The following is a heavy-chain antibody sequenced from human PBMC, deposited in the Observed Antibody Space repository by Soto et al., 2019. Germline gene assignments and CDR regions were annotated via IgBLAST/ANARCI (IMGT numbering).Heavy chain of an antibody. D-gene: IGHD3-22*01. J-gene: IGHJ3*02. CDR3: AKHYYDSSGVWAFDI. Sequence: GGSLRLSCAASGFTVSSNYMSWVRQAPGKGLEWVSVIYSGGSTYYADSVKGRFTISRDNSKNTLYLQMNSLRAEDTAVYYCAKHYYDSSGVWAFDIWGQGTMVTGSS. CDR1: GFTVSSNY. V-gene: IGHV3-53*01. CDR2: IYSGGST.